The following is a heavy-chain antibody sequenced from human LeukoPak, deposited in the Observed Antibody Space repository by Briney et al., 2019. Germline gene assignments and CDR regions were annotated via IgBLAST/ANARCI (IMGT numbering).Heavy chain of an antibody. D-gene: IGHD2-15*01. Sequence: GGSLRLSCAASGSTFSSYSMNWVRQAPGKGLEWVSSISSSSSYIYYADSVKGRFTISRDNAKNSLYLQMNSLRAEDTAVYYCARDRDCSGGSCCSGFDYWGQGTLVTVSS. CDR3: ARDRDCSGGSCCSGFDY. J-gene: IGHJ4*02. CDR1: GSTFSSYS. CDR2: ISSSSSYI. V-gene: IGHV3-21*01.